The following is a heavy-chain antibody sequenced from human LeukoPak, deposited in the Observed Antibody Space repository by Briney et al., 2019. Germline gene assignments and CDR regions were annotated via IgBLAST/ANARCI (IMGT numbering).Heavy chain of an antibody. J-gene: IGHJ6*02. D-gene: IGHD3-10*01. CDR3: ARTSRHYYGSGSNLTPWPADMDV. CDR2: IYYSGST. V-gene: IGHV4-59*01. Sequence: SETLSLTCTVSGGSISAYYWTWIRQPPGKGLEWIGNIYYSGSTKYSPSLNSRVTISVDTSKNQFSLKLSSVTAADTAVYYCARTSRHYYGSGSNLTPWPADMDVWGQGTTVTVSS. CDR1: GGSISAYY.